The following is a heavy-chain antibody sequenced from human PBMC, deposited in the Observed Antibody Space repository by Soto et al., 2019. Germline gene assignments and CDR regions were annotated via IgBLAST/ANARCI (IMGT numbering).Heavy chain of an antibody. CDR1: GFTLSGYW. J-gene: IGHJ4*02. D-gene: IGHD2-15*01. CDR3: GSVFDI. Sequence: PGGSLRLSCTASGFTLSGYWVHWVRQAPGKGLVWVSRIDNEGSGTSYADSVKGRFTISRDNAKNTAFLQMNSLTSEDTAVYYCGSVFDIWGQGTPVTVSS. V-gene: IGHV3-74*01. CDR2: IDNEGSGT.